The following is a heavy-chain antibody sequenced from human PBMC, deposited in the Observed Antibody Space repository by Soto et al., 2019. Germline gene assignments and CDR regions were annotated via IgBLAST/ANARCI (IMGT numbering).Heavy chain of an antibody. V-gene: IGHV4-59*12. D-gene: IGHD6-19*01. J-gene: IGHJ4*02. CDR1: GGSISHYY. Sequence: SETLSLTCTVSGGSISHYYWSWIRQPPGKGLQWIGYISHSGSTDYNPSLRSRVTISVDTSKNQFSLRLSSVTAADTAVYYCARLEYSSGWYRFGYWGQGTLVTVSS. CDR3: ARLEYSSGWYRFGY. CDR2: ISHSGST.